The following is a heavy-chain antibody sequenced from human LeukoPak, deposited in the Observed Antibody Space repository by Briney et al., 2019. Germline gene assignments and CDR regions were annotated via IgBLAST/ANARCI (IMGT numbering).Heavy chain of an antibody. CDR2: IWDDGSNK. J-gene: IGHJ4*02. V-gene: IGHV3-33*01. CDR3: ARGYYHDSGTGLAYFDY. CDR1: GFSFSTYG. Sequence: LGRSPRLSCAASGFSFSTYGMHWVRQAPGKGLEWVALIWDDGSNKYYADSVKGRFTISRDNSKNTVYLQMNSLTSDDTSLYYCARGYYHDSGTGLAYFDYWGQGTLVTVSS. D-gene: IGHD3-10*01.